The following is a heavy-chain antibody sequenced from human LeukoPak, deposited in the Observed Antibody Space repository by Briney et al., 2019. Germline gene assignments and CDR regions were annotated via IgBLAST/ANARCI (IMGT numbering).Heavy chain of an antibody. Sequence: GGSLRLSCAASGFTFSSYAVSWVRQAPGKGLEWVSGISGRGVSTYYADSVKGRFTISRDNSNNTLYLQMNSLRVEDTAVYYCAKGRGQQLVIDSWGQGTLVTVSS. CDR1: GFTFSSYA. CDR3: AKGRGQQLVIDS. V-gene: IGHV3-23*01. D-gene: IGHD6-13*01. J-gene: IGHJ4*02. CDR2: ISGRGVST.